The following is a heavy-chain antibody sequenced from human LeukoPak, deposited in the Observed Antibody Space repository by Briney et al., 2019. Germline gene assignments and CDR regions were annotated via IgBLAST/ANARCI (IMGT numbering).Heavy chain of an antibody. CDR2: ISSSSSTI. CDR1: GFTFSSYS. J-gene: IGHJ3*02. D-gene: IGHD2-2*01. CDR3: ARQYCSSTSCNGAFDI. V-gene: IGHV3-48*01. Sequence: GGSLRLSCAASGFTFSSYSMNWVRQAPGKGLEWVSYISSSSSTIYYADSVKGRFTISRDNSKNTLYFQMNSLRAEDTAVYYCARQYCSSTSCNGAFDIWGQGTMVTVSS.